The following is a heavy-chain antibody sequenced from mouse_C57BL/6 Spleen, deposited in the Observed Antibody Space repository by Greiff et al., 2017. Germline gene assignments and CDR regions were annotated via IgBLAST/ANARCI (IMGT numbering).Heavy chain of an antibody. D-gene: IGHD2-3*01. CDR2: INPNYGTT. Sequence: VHVKQSGPELVKPGASVKISCKASGYSFTDYNMNWVKQSNGKSLEWIGVINPNYGTTSYNQKFKGKATLTVDQSSSTAYMQLNSLTSEDSAVYYCAREGYEPAWFAYWGQGTLVTVSA. CDR3: AREGYEPAWFAY. CDR1: GYSFTDYN. J-gene: IGHJ3*01. V-gene: IGHV1-39*01.